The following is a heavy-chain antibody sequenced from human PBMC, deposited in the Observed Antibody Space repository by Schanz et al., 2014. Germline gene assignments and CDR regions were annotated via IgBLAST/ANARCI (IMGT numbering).Heavy chain of an antibody. CDR1: GFTFSSHW. J-gene: IGHJ6*03. Sequence: EVQLLESGGGLVQPGGSLRLSCAASGFTFSSHWMHWVRQDPGKGLVWVASINSVGGNTDYADSVKGRFTISRDNSKNTLYLQMKSLRAEDTAVYYCARVKYCTITRCYRAETEGIYYMDVWGKGTTVTVSS. D-gene: IGHD2-2*01. CDR3: ARVKYCTITRCYRAETEGIYYMDV. V-gene: IGHV3-74*02. CDR2: INSVGGNT.